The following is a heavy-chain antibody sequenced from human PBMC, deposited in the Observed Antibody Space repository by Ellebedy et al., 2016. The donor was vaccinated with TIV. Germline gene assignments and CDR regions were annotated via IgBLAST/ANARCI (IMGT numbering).Heavy chain of an antibody. CDR1: GFTFSSYA. V-gene: IGHV3-30-3*01. J-gene: IGHJ4*02. D-gene: IGHD3-22*01. CDR2: ISYDGSNK. Sequence: GESLKISXAASGFTFSSYAMHWVRQAPGKGLEWVAVISYDGSNKYYADSVKGRFTISRDNSKNTLYLQMNSLRAEDTAVYYCAKVHYDSSGYYSAFDYWGQGTLVTVSS. CDR3: AKVHYDSSGYYSAFDY.